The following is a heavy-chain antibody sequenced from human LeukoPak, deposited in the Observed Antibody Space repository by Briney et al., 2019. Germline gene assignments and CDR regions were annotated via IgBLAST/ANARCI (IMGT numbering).Heavy chain of an antibody. CDR2: IYNNGNT. J-gene: IGHJ4*02. CDR3: ARRSPNYYFDY. CDR1: GLTVSSKY. V-gene: IGHV3-53*01. Sequence: GGSLRLSCAASGLTVSSKYMSWVRQAPGKGLEWVSVIYNNGNTHYADSVKGRFTISRDNSKNTLYLQMSSLRAEDTAVYYCARRSPNYYFDYWGQGTPVTVSS.